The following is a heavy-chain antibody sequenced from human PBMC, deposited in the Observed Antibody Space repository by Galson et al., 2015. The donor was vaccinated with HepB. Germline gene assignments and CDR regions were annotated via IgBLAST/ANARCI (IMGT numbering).Heavy chain of an antibody. Sequence: SETLSLTCTVSGGSISSSSYYWGWIRQPPGKGLEWIGSIYYSGSTYYNPSLKSRVTISVDTSKNQFSLKLSSVTAADTAVYYCARRPTVTGWSDAFDIWGQGTMVTVSS. V-gene: IGHV4-39*01. CDR2: IYYSGST. J-gene: IGHJ3*02. CDR1: GGSISSSSYY. D-gene: IGHD2-15*01. CDR3: ARRPTVTGWSDAFDI.